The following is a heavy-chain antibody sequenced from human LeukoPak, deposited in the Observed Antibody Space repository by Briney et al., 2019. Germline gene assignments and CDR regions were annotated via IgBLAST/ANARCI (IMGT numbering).Heavy chain of an antibody. V-gene: IGHV1-8*01. CDR3: ARARRPKYSSGWSHYYYYGMDV. CDR2: MNPNSGNT. Sequence: GASVKVSCKASGYTFTSYDINWVRQATGQGLEWMGWMNPNSGNTGYAQKFQGRVTMTRNTSISTAYMELSSLGSEDTAVYYCARARRPKYSSGWSHYYYYGMDVWGQGTTVTVSS. CDR1: GYTFTSYD. D-gene: IGHD6-19*01. J-gene: IGHJ6*02.